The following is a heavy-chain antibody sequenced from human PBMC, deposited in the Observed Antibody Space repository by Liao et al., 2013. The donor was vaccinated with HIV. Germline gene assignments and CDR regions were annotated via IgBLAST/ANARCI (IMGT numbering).Heavy chain of an antibody. V-gene: IGHV4-34*02. D-gene: IGHD2-2*01. CDR1: GGSFSGYY. CDR2: INHSGST. J-gene: IGHJ6*03. CDR3: ARGLWGSTSCEGWVCYYYYYYMDV. Sequence: QVQLQQWGAGLLKPSETLSLTCAVYGGSFSGYYWSWVRQPTGKGLEWIGEINHSGSTNSNPSLKSRVTVSLDTSKNQFSLKLSSVTAADTAVYYCARGLWGSTSCEGWVCYYYYYYMDVWGKGTTVTVSS.